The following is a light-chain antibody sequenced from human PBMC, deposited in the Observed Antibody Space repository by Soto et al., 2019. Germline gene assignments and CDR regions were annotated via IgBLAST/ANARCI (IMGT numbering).Light chain of an antibody. V-gene: IGKV1-27*01. CDR2: AAS. CDR3: QKYDSAPSLT. J-gene: IGKJ4*01. Sequence: DIQMTQSPSSLSASVGDRVTVTCRASQGISSYLAWYQQKPGKVPKLLIYAASTLQPGVPSRFSGSGSGTDFTLTISSLQHEDVASYYCQKYDSAPSLTFGGGTKVEIK. CDR1: QGISSY.